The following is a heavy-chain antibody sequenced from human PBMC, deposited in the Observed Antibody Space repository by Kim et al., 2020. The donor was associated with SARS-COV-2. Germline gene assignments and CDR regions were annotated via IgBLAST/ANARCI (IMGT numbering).Heavy chain of an antibody. CDR3: ARASGSYYNTYFDY. CDR1: GYTFSSNW. V-gene: IGHV5-51*01. CDR2: IYPSYSDT. Sequence: GESLKISCKGSGYTFSSNWIGWVRQMPGKGLEWMGIIYPSYSDTRYSPSFQGQVTISADKSISTAYLQWGSLRASDTAMYYCARASGSYYNTYFDYWGQGTLVTVSS. D-gene: IGHD3-10*01. J-gene: IGHJ4*02.